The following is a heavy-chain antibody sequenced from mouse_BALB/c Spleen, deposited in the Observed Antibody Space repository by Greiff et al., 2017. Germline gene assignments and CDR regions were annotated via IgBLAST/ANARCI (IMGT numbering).Heavy chain of an antibody. V-gene: IGHV5-6*01. CDR1: GFTFSSYG. Sequence: EVKLVESGGDLVKPGGSLKLSCAASGFTFSSYGMSWVRQTPDKRLEWVATISSGGSYTYYPDSVKGRFTISRDNAKNTLYLQISSLKSEDTAMYYCAREIRDYAMDYWGQGTSVTVSS. CDR3: AREIRDYAMDY. CDR2: ISSGGSYT. J-gene: IGHJ4*01.